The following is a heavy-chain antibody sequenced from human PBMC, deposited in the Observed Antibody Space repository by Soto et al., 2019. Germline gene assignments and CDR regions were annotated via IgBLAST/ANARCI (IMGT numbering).Heavy chain of an antibody. CDR3: ATDRRIMITFGGVMTLGHDAFDI. J-gene: IGHJ3*02. Sequence: GASVKVSCKASGGTFSSYTISWVRQAPGQGLEWMGGFDPEDGETIYAQKFQGRVTMTEDTSTDTAYMELSSLRSEDTAVYYCATDRRIMITFGGVMTLGHDAFDIWGQGTMVTVPS. V-gene: IGHV1-24*01. D-gene: IGHD3-16*01. CDR1: GGTFSSYT. CDR2: FDPEDGET.